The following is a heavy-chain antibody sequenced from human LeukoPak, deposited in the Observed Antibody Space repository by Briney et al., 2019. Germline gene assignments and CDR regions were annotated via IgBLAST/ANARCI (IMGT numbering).Heavy chain of an antibody. Sequence: GGSLRLSCAASGFTFSTFAMHWVRQSPGKGLVWVSRINSDGINTSYADSVKGRFTISRDNAKNTLNLQMNSLRAEDTAVYYCARDLGQYYDTSDNWFDPWGQGTLVTVSS. CDR1: GFTFSTFA. J-gene: IGHJ5*02. D-gene: IGHD3-22*01. CDR3: ARDLGQYYDTSDNWFDP. V-gene: IGHV3-74*01. CDR2: INSDGINT.